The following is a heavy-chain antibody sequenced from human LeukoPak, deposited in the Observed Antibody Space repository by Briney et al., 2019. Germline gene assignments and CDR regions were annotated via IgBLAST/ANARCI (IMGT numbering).Heavy chain of an antibody. V-gene: IGHV1-18*01. CDR3: ATGRDGGSYYWADY. Sequence: GASVKVSCKASGYTFASYGISWVRQAPGQGLEWVGWISPHNGNTNYAQKLQGRVTMTEDTSTDTAYMELSSLRSEDTAVYYCATGRDGGSYYWADYWGQGTLVTVSS. CDR1: GYTFASYG. J-gene: IGHJ4*02. CDR2: ISPHNGNT. D-gene: IGHD1-26*01.